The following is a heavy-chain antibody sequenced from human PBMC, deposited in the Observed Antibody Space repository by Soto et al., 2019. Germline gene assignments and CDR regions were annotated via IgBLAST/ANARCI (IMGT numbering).Heavy chain of an antibody. CDR1: GFTFSSYG. V-gene: IGHV3-33*01. CDR2: IWSDGSNR. D-gene: IGHD6-13*01. Sequence: SLRLPCAASGFTFSSYGKHWGRQAPGKGVGGVAVIWSDGSNRYYADSVKGRFTISRDNSKNTLYLQMDRLRAEETAVYYWARDRQQLVDYWGQGTMVTVSS. CDR3: ARDRQQLVDY. J-gene: IGHJ4*02.